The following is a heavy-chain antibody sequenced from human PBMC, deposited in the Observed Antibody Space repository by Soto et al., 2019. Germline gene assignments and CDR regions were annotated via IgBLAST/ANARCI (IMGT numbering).Heavy chain of an antibody. CDR1: GGSFSGYY. CDR2: INHSGST. Sequence: SETLSLTCAVYGGSFSGYYWSWIRQPPGKGLEWIGEINHSGSTNYNPSLKSRVTISVDTSKNQFSLKLSSVTAADTAVYYCARFRPYCSGGSCYSKKYYGMDVWGQGTTVTVSS. V-gene: IGHV4-34*01. CDR3: ARFRPYCSGGSCYSKKYYGMDV. J-gene: IGHJ6*02. D-gene: IGHD2-15*01.